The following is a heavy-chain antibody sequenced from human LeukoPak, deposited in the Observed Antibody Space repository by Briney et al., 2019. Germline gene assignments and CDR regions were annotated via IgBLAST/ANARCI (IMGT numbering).Heavy chain of an antibody. J-gene: IGHJ5*02. Sequence: PSETLSLTCAVYGGSFSGYYWSWIRQPPGKGLEWIGEINHSGSTNYNPSLKSRVTISVDTSKNQFSLKLSSVTAADTAVYYCARNPTYGDSLFDPWGQGTLVTVSS. V-gene: IGHV4-34*01. D-gene: IGHD4-17*01. CDR1: GGSFSGYY. CDR2: INHSGST. CDR3: ARNPTYGDSLFDP.